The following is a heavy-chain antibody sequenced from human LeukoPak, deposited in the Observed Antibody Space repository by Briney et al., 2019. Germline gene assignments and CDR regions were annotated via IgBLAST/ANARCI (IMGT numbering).Heavy chain of an antibody. D-gene: IGHD6-13*01. V-gene: IGHV3-74*03. CDR1: GFTFSRYW. Sequence: PGGSLRLSCAASGFTFSRYWMHWVRQAPGKGLMWVSRISPDGSTTLYADSVKGRFTISRDNAKNTLYLQMNSLGAEDTAVYYCAKGRIAPDYWGQGTLVTVSS. CDR3: AKGRIAPDY. CDR2: ISPDGSTT. J-gene: IGHJ4*02.